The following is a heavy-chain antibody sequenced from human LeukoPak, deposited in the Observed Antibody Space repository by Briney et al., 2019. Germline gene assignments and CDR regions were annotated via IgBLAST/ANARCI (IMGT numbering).Heavy chain of an antibody. CDR3: ARDNYDFWSGYYTGAAIDAFDI. V-gene: IGHV3-21*01. CDR1: GFTFTNYW. J-gene: IGHJ3*02. Sequence: GGSLRLSCVASGFTFTNYWMHWVRQAPGKGLEWVSSISSSSSYIYYADSVKGRFTISRDNAKNSLYLQMNSLRAEDTAVYYCARDNYDFWSGYYTGAAIDAFDIWGQGTMVTVSS. CDR2: ISSSSSYI. D-gene: IGHD3-3*01.